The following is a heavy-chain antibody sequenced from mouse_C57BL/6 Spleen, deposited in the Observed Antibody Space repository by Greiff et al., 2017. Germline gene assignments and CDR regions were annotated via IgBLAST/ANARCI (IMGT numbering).Heavy chain of an antibody. J-gene: IGHJ1*03. V-gene: IGHV5-6*01. CDR2: ISSGGSYT. CDR3: ARAYDYDGNWYFDV. CDR1: GFTFSSYG. D-gene: IGHD2-4*01. Sequence: EVMLVESGGDLVKPGGSLKLSCAASGFTFSSYGMSWVRQTPDKRLAWVATISSGGSYTYYPDSVKGRFTISRDNAKNTLYLQMSSLKSEDTAMYYCARAYDYDGNWYFDVWGTGTTVTVSS.